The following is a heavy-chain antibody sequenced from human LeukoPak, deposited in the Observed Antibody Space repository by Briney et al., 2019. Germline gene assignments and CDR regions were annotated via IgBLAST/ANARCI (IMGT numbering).Heavy chain of an antibody. V-gene: IGHV4-39*07. J-gene: IGHJ4*02. D-gene: IGHD6-19*01. CDR2: IYYSGST. CDR1: GGSISSSSYY. Sequence: SETLSLTCTVSGGSISSSSYYWGWLRQPPGKGLEWIGSIYYSGSTYYNPSLKSRITISVDTSKTQFSLKLSSVTAADTAVYYCARGLYQADSGIAVAGPPVGFLPFFDYWGQGTLVTVSS. CDR3: ARGLYQADSGIAVAGPPVGFLPFFDY.